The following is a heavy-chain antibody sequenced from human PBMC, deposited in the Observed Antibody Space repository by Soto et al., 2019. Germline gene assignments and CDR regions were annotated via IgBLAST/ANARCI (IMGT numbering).Heavy chain of an antibody. V-gene: IGHV3-48*02. CDR2: ISSSGSPK. CDR3: ARVYSYGMDV. J-gene: IGHJ6*02. Sequence: EVQLVESGGGLVQPGGSLRLSCAASGFTFSGYSMNWVRQAPGKGLEWVSYISSSGSPKYYADSVKGRFTISRDNAKNSLYLQMNSLRDEDTAVYYCARVYSYGMDVWGQGTTVTVSS. D-gene: IGHD2-8*01. CDR1: GFTFSGYS.